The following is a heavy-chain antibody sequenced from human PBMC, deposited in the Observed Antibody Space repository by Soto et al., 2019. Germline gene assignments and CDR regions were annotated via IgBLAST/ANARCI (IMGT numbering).Heavy chain of an antibody. CDR1: GGSISSGGYY. Sequence: LSLTCTVSGGSISSGGYYWSWIRQHPGKGLEWIGYIYYSGSTYYNPSLKSRVTISVDTSKNQFSLKLSSVTAADTAVYYCARAPRPSSGWTIFDYWGQGTLVTVSS. CDR3: ARAPRPSSGWTIFDY. D-gene: IGHD6-19*01. CDR2: IYYSGST. V-gene: IGHV4-31*03. J-gene: IGHJ4*02.